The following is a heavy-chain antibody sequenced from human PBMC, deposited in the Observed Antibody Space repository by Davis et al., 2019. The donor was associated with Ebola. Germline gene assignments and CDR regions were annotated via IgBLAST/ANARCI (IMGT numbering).Heavy chain of an antibody. V-gene: IGHV4-30-2*01. J-gene: IGHJ3*02. D-gene: IGHD5-24*01. CDR2: IYHSGST. CDR3: ARSDRNYAFDI. Sequence: MPSETLSLTCAVSGGSISSGGYSWSWIRQPPGKGLEWIGYIYHSGSTYYNPSLKSRVTISVDRSKNQFSLKLSSVTAADTAVYYCARSDRNYAFDIRGQGTMVTVSS. CDR1: GGSISSGGYS.